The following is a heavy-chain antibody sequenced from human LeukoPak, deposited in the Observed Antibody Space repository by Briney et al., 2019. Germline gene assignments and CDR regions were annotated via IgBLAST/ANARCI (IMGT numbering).Heavy chain of an antibody. J-gene: IGHJ4*02. Sequence: SQTLSVTCTVSGGSITSGNYYWRWIRHPAKEGLGCIGRIHTSGCTNYNPPLKSRVTISMDTSRSQFSLNLSSVTAADTAVYYCARDARDGYNYPYFDYWGQGTLVTVSS. CDR1: GGSITSGNYY. CDR3: ARDARDGYNYPYFDY. V-gene: IGHV4-61*02. D-gene: IGHD5-24*01. CDR2: IHTSGCT.